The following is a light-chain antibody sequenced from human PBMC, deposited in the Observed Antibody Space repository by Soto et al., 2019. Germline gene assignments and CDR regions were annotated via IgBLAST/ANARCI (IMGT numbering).Light chain of an antibody. CDR1: SSDVGYYNY. CDR2: EVR. Sequence: QSALTQPASVSGSPGQSITISCTGTSSDVGYYNYVSWYQQHPGKAPKVLIYEVRNRPSGASSRFSGSKSGNTAFLTISGLQPEDEAASYCSSYTRSSSVLFGGGTKLTVL. J-gene: IGLJ2*01. CDR3: SSYTRSSSVL. V-gene: IGLV2-14*01.